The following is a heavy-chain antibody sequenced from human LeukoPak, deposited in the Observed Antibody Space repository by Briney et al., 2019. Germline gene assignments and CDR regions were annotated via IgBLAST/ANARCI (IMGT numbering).Heavy chain of an antibody. D-gene: IGHD3-22*01. Sequence: GGSLRLSCAASGLTFSNAWMSWVRQAPGKGLEWVSSIIGTGGSTHYADSVKGRFTISRDNSKNTLYLQMNSLRAEDTAVYYCAKGTMSQHRGAFDIWGQGTMVIVSS. J-gene: IGHJ3*02. V-gene: IGHV3-23*01. CDR3: AKGTMSQHRGAFDI. CDR2: IIGTGGST. CDR1: GLTFSNAW.